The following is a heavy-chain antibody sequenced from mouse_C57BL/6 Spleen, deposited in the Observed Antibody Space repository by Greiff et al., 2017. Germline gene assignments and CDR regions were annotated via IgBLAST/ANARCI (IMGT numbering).Heavy chain of an antibody. J-gene: IGHJ2*01. Sequence: QVQLQQHGAELVKPGASVKLSCKASGYTFTSYWMHWVKQRPGQGLEWIGMIHPNSGSTNYNEKFKSKATLTVDKSSSTAYMQLSSLTSEDSAVYYCARSTTVVAPSDYWGQGTTLTVSS. CDR3: ARSTTVVAPSDY. CDR1: GYTFTSYW. CDR2: IHPNSGST. D-gene: IGHD1-1*01. V-gene: IGHV1-64*01.